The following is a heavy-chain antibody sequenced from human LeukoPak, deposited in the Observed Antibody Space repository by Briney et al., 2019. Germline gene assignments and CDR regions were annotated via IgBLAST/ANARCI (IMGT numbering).Heavy chain of an antibody. V-gene: IGHV4-61*01. J-gene: IGHJ5*02. CDR3: ARNPTYNSIIGWFDP. Sequence: SETLSLTCTVSGSSIISASYYWGWIRQPPGKGLERIGYIYYSGSTNYNPSLKSRVTISVDTSKNQFSLKLSSVTAADTAVYYCARNPTYNSIIGWFDPWGQGTLVTVSS. D-gene: IGHD2/OR15-2a*01. CDR2: IYYSGST. CDR1: GSSIISASYY.